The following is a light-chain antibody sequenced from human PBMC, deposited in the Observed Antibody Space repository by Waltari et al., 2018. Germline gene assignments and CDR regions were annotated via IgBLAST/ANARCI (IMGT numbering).Light chain of an antibody. CDR1: QSISNF. CDR3: QQSYNSPPT. J-gene: IGKJ2*01. CDR2: GAS. Sequence: DIQMTQSPSSLSASVGHRVTITCRASQSISNFLNWYQQKPGKAPDLLIYGASTLQSGVTSRFSGGGSGTDFTLTISSLQPEDFATYYCQQSYNSPPTFGQGTKLEIK. V-gene: IGKV1-39*01.